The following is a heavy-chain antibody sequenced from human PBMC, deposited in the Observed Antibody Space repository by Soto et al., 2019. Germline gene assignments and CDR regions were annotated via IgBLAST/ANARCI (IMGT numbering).Heavy chain of an antibody. CDR3: ARSPDSGDYVDY. J-gene: IGHJ4*02. CDR1: GGSVSSDSYY. D-gene: IGHD4-17*01. V-gene: IGHV4-61*01. Sequence: QVQLQESGPRLVQPSEPLSLTCSVSGGSVSSDSYYWSWIRKPPGAELEWIGYLYFSGTTNCNLSLEGRVTILVDSSKNQFARKRSSVTAADTAVYYCARSPDSGDYVDYWGQGTLVAVSS. CDR2: LYFSGTT.